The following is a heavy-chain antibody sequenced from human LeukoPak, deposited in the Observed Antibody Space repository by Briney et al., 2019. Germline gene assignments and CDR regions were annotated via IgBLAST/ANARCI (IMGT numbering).Heavy chain of an antibody. V-gene: IGHV3-21*01. CDR1: GFTFSSYS. CDR3: ARERIMGDLGKFDY. J-gene: IGHJ4*02. D-gene: IGHD1-26*01. Sequence: GRSLRLSCAASGFTFSSYSMNWFRQAPGKGLEWVSSISSSSSYINYADSVKGRFTISRDNAKNSLYLQMNNVRAEDAAVYYCARERIMGDLGKFDYWGQGTLVTVSS. CDR2: ISSSSSYI.